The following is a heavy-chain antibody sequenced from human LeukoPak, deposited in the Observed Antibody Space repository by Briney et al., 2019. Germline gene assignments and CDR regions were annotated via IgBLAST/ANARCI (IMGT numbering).Heavy chain of an antibody. CDR3: ATNGWYCLDH. J-gene: IGHJ1*01. V-gene: IGHV4-31*09. D-gene: IGHD6-19*01. CDR2: IYYSGNT. CDR1: GGSVSSGGYY. Sequence: PSQTLSLTCTVSGGSVSSGGYYWGWIRQHPGKGLEWIGHIYYSGNTYYNPSLQSRVTISVDKSNNHFSLRLTSVTAADTAVYYCATNGWYCLDHWGQGALVTVSS.